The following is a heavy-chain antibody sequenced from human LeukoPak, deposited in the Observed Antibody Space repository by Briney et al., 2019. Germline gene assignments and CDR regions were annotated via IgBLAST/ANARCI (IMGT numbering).Heavy chain of an antibody. J-gene: IGHJ5*02. Sequence: SETLSLTCTVSGGSVSSGSYYWSWIRQPPGKGLEWIGEINHSGSTNYNPSLKSRVTMSIHTSNYQLSLKLNSVTAADTALYYCARKGGGGPGRLYWFDPWGQGTLVTVSS. CDR2: INHSGST. V-gene: IGHV4-61*01. CDR3: ARKGGGGPGRLYWFDP. CDR1: GGSVSSGSYY. D-gene: IGHD2-15*01.